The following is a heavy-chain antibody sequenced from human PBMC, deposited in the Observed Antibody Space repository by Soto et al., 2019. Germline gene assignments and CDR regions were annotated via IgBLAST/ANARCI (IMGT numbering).Heavy chain of an antibody. Sequence: GASVKVSCKASGYTFTSYAMDWVRQAPGQRLEWMGWISAYNGNTNYAQKLQGRVTMTTDTSTSTAYMELRSLRSDDTAVYYCARDSTYDRIEIDYWGQGTLVTVSS. CDR2: ISAYNGNT. CDR3: ARDSTYDRIEIDY. D-gene: IGHD3-3*01. CDR1: GYTFTSYA. V-gene: IGHV1-18*01. J-gene: IGHJ4*02.